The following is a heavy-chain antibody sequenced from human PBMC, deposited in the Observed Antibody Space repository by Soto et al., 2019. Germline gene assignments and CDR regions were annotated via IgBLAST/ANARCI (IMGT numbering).Heavy chain of an antibody. Sequence: GGSLRLSCAASGFTFSSYSMNWVRQAPGKGLEWVSSISSSSSYIYYADSVKGRFTISRDNAKNSLYLQMNSLRAEDTAVYYCARRLPKSITGNYYYYYYMDVWGKGTTVTVSS. D-gene: IGHD1-20*01. J-gene: IGHJ6*03. CDR2: ISSSSSYI. V-gene: IGHV3-21*01. CDR1: GFTFSSYS. CDR3: ARRLPKSITGNYYYYYYMDV.